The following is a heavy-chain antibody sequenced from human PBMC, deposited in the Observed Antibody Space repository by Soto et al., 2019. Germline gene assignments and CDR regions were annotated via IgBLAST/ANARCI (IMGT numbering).Heavy chain of an antibody. CDR3: ARCRTGYFDS. V-gene: IGHV4-39*01. CDR2: ISYTRNT. Sequence: QLQLQESGPGLVKPSETLSLTCTVSGDSVSSSIYYWAWIRQPPGKGLEWIASISYTRNTYYSPSLKSRLAISVDTSKNHFSLKVTSVTAADSAVYYCARCRTGYFDSWGQGTLVTVSS. J-gene: IGHJ4*02. CDR1: GDSVSSSIYY.